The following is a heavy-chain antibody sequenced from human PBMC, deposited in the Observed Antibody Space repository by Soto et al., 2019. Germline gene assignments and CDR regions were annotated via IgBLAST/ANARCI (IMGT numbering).Heavy chain of an antibody. V-gene: IGHV3-21*04. D-gene: IGHD3-16*01. CDR2: ITGSSSYI. CDR1: GFIFSSHN. Sequence: DVQLVESGGGLVKPGGSLRLSCAASGFIFSSHNINWVRQAPGKGLEWVSSITGSSSYIFYADSVKGRFTISRDNAKNTLYLQMSSLRAEDTALYYCARDLSPYSDYYDESTSETWFDPWGQGTLVTVSS. CDR3: ARDLSPYSDYYDESTSETWFDP. J-gene: IGHJ5*02.